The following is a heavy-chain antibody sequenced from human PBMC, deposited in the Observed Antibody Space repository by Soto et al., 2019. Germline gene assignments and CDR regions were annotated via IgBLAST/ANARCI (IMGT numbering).Heavy chain of an antibody. Sequence: SVKVSCKASGYTFTSYDINWVRQATGQGLEWMGWMNPNSGNTGYAQKFQGRVTMTRNTSISTAYMELSSLRSEDTAVYYCARGGRIGYCSGGSCSRYFDLWGRGTLVTVSS. V-gene: IGHV1-8*01. CDR3: ARGGRIGYCSGGSCSRYFDL. CDR1: GYTFTSYD. D-gene: IGHD2-15*01. J-gene: IGHJ2*01. CDR2: MNPNSGNT.